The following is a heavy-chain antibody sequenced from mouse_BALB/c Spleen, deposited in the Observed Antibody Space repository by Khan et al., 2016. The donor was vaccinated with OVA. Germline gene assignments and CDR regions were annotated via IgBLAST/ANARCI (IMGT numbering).Heavy chain of an antibody. Sequence: EVQLQESGPGLVKPSQSLSLTCTVTGYSITSGYGWNWTRQFPGNKLEWMGYISYSGSTNYNPSLKSRISITRDTSKNQFFLQLNSVTAEDTATYYWARTARIKYWGQGTTLTVSS. CDR1: GYSITSGYG. J-gene: IGHJ2*01. V-gene: IGHV3-2*02. D-gene: IGHD1-2*01. CDR3: ARTARIKY. CDR2: ISYSGST.